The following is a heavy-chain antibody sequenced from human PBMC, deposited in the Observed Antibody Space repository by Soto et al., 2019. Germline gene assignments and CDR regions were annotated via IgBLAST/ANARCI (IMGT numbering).Heavy chain of an antibody. CDR2: IYYSGST. CDR3: ARFSNYYGSGLDY. J-gene: IGHJ4*02. D-gene: IGHD3-10*01. CDR1: GGSISSGDYY. Sequence: SETLSLTCTVSGGSISSGDYYWSWIRQPPGKGLEWIGYIYYSGSTYYNPSLKSRVTISVDTSKNQFSLKLSSVTAADTAVYYCARFSNYYGSGLDYWGQGTLVTVS. V-gene: IGHV4-30-4*01.